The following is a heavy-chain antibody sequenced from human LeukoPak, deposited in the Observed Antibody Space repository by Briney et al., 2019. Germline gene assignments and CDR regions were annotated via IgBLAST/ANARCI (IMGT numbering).Heavy chain of an antibody. Sequence: GGSLRLSCAASGFTFSSYSMNWVRQAPGKGLEWVSSITSSSTHIYYADSVRGRFTISRDNAKNSLYLQMNSLRAEDTAVYFCARDPNYEILTGYYDYWGQGTLVTVSS. V-gene: IGHV3-21*01. CDR2: ITSSSTHI. CDR1: GFTFSSYS. D-gene: IGHD3-9*01. J-gene: IGHJ4*02. CDR3: ARDPNYEILTGYYDY.